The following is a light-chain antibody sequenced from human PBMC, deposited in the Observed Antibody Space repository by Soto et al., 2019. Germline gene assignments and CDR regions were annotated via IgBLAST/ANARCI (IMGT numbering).Light chain of an antibody. CDR3: QQRSNWSLT. V-gene: IGKV3-11*01. CDR1: QGIARY. J-gene: IGKJ3*01. CDR2: EAS. Sequence: EIVLTQSPGTLSLSPGESATLSCRASQGIARYLAWFQQKPGQPPRLLIYEASTKATGIPARFSGSGSGTDFTLTISSLEPEDFAVYYCQQRSNWSLTFGPGTKVEIK.